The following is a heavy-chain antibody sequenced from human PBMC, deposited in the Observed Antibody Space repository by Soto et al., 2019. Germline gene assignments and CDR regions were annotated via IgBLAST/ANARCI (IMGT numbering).Heavy chain of an antibody. V-gene: IGHV1-69*12. J-gene: IGHJ4*02. Sequence: QVQLVQSGAEVKKPGSSVKVSCKASGGTFSSYAISWVRQAPGQGLEWMGGIIPIFGTANYAQKFEGRVTITADESTSTAYMELSSLRSEDTDVYYCARDLRGCSGGSCYPRFDYWGQGTLVTVSS. CDR1: GGTFSSYA. CDR2: IIPIFGTA. CDR3: ARDLRGCSGGSCYPRFDY. D-gene: IGHD2-15*01.